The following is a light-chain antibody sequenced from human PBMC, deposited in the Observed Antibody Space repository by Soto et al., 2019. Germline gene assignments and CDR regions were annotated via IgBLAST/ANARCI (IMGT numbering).Light chain of an antibody. CDR1: QGISSY. Sequence: AILMTQSPSSLSASTGDRVTITCRASQGISSYLAWYQQKPGKAPKLLIYAASTLQSGVPSRLSGSGSGTDSTLTISCLQSEDFATYYCQQYYSYPGTFGQGTKVDIK. CDR3: QQYYSYPGT. CDR2: AAS. V-gene: IGKV1-8*01. J-gene: IGKJ1*01.